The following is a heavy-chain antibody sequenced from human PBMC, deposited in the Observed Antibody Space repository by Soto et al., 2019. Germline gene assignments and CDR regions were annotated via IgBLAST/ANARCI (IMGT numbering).Heavy chain of an antibody. Sequence: GGSLRLSCVASGFTFSSYAMTWVRQAPGKGLEWVSAISGSGRSTHFADSVQGRFTISRDNSKNTLYLQMNSLRAEDTAVYYCTTGIFSSSWPTFDSWGQGTLVTVSS. V-gene: IGHV3-23*01. D-gene: IGHD6-13*01. CDR3: TTGIFSSSWPTFDS. CDR1: GFTFSSYA. J-gene: IGHJ4*02. CDR2: ISGSGRST.